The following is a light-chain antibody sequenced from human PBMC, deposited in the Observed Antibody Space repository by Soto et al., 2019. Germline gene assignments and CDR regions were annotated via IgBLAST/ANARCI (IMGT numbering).Light chain of an antibody. Sequence: ETVLTQSPGTLSLSPGERATLSCRASQSVSNNYLAWYQQKPGQAPRLLIFDASNGATGTPARFSGSGSGTDFTLTISSLEPDDFAVYYCQQRSNWPWTFGQGTKVDIK. CDR2: DAS. CDR1: QSVSNNY. J-gene: IGKJ1*01. CDR3: QQRSNWPWT. V-gene: IGKV3-11*01.